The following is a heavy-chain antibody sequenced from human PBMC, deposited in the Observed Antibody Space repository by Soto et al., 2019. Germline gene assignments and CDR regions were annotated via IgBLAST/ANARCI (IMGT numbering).Heavy chain of an antibody. CDR1: GFSLSTSGMC. CDR3: AHKGPEDWPLDY. Sequence: SGPTVVNPTQTLTLTCTFSGFSLSTSGMCVSWIRQPPGKALEWLAVIYWDDSKHYSPSLRSRLTITKDTSKNQVVLTMTNMDPMDTGTYYCAHKGPEDWPLDYWGQGTLVTVSS. D-gene: IGHD3-9*01. J-gene: IGHJ4*02. CDR2: IYWDDSK. V-gene: IGHV2-5*08.